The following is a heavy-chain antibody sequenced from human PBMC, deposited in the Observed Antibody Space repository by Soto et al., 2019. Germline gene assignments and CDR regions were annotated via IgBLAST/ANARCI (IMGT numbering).Heavy chain of an antibody. D-gene: IGHD2-15*01. V-gene: IGHV3-30*18. J-gene: IGHJ4*02. Sequence: PGGSLRLSCAASGFTFSSYGMHWVRQAPGKGLEWVAVISYDGINKYYADSVKGRFTISRDNSKNTLYLQMNSLRAEDTAVYYCAKLAVVVVAATHFGPDYWGQGTLVTVSS. CDR1: GFTFSSYG. CDR3: AKLAVVVVAATHFGPDY. CDR2: ISYDGINK.